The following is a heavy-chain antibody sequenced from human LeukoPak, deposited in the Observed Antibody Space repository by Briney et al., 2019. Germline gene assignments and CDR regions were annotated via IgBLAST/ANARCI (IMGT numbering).Heavy chain of an antibody. CDR1: GFTFSSYA. Sequence: GGSLRLSCAASGFTFSSYAMHWVRQAPGKGLEWVAVISYDGSNKYYADSVKGRFTISRDNSKNTLYLQMNSLRAEDTAVYYCARRLYYVDVWGKGSTVTVSS. CDR3: ARRLYYVDV. CDR2: ISYDGSNK. D-gene: IGHD4-11*01. J-gene: IGHJ6*03. V-gene: IGHV3-30-3*01.